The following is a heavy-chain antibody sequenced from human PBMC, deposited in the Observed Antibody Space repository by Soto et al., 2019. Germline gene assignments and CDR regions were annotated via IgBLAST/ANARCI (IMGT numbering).Heavy chain of an antibody. Sequence: ASVKVSCKASGYTFTSYAMHWVRQAPGQRLEWMGWINAGNGNTKYSQKFQGRVNITRDTSASTAYMELSSLRSEVTAVYYCAKSATVPAAIAYWGQGTLVNVSS. CDR2: INAGNGNT. CDR3: AKSATVPAAIAY. J-gene: IGHJ4*02. V-gene: IGHV1-3*01. D-gene: IGHD2-2*02. CDR1: GYTFTSYA.